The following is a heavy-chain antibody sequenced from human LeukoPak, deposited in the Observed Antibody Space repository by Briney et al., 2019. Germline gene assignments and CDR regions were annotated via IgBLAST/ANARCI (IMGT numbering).Heavy chain of an antibody. D-gene: IGHD3-3*01. V-gene: IGHV4-39*01. CDR1: GGSISSSRFY. Sequence: PSETLSLTCSVSGGSISSSRFYWVWIRQPPGKGLEWIGSLYYTGNTYYNPSLNSRVTISIDTSQNQFSLKLTSVTAADTAVYYCAGHDYDFWSGLFDFRGQGTLGNV. CDR2: LYYTGNT. CDR3: AGHDYDFWSGLFDF. J-gene: IGHJ4*02.